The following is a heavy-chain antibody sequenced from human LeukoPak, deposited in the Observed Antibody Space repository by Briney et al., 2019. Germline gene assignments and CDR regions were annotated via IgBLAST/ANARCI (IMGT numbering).Heavy chain of an antibody. CDR3: ARNRGPSY. CDR2: IKPDGSAK. J-gene: IGHJ4*02. Sequence: PGGSLRLSCAASGFTFSSYLMTWVRQAPGKGLEWVANIKPDGSAKFYADSVEGRFTISRDNAKNSVYLQMDSLRAEDTAVYYCARNRGPSYWGQGTLVTVSS. V-gene: IGHV3-7*01. CDR1: GFTFSSYL.